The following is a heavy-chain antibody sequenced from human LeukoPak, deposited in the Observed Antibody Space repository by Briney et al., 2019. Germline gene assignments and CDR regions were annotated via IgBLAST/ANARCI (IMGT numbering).Heavy chain of an antibody. CDR3: ATDPPPSGYYVGLDY. CDR2: IKSTPEGGTA. J-gene: IGHJ4*02. D-gene: IGHD4-17*01. V-gene: IGHV3-15*01. Sequence: GGSLRLSCAASGFTFINAWMTWVRQAPGKGLEWVGRIKSTPEGGTADYAPPVKGRFTISRDESESTLYLQMNSLKTDDTAVYFCATDPPPSGYYVGLDYWGLGTLVTVSS. CDR1: GFTFINAW.